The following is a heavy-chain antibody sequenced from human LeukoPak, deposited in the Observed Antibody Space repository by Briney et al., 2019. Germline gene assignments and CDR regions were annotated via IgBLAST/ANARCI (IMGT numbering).Heavy chain of an antibody. D-gene: IGHD2-2*01. Sequence: PSETLSLTCTVSGGSISSYYWSWIRQPPGKGLEWIGYIYYSGSTYYNPSLKSRVTISVDTSKNQFSLKLSSVTAADTAVYYCARINCSSTSCYPPYYYYYMDVWGKGTTVTVSS. CDR3: ARINCSSTSCYPPYYYYYMDV. CDR1: GGSISSYY. J-gene: IGHJ6*03. CDR2: IYYSGST. V-gene: IGHV4-59*08.